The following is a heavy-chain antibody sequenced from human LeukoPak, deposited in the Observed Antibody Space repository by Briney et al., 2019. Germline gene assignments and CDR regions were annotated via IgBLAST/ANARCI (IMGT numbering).Heavy chain of an antibody. D-gene: IGHD5-18*01. CDR3: ARVPANTWIQLWSSGYFDY. Sequence: PGGSLRLSCAASGFTFSSYEMNWVRQAPGKGLEWVSYISSSGSTIYYADSVKGRLTISRDNAKNSLYLQMNSLRAEDTAVYYCARVPANTWIQLWSSGYFDYWGQGTLVTVSS. J-gene: IGHJ4*02. CDR1: GFTFSSYE. V-gene: IGHV3-48*03. CDR2: ISSSGSTI.